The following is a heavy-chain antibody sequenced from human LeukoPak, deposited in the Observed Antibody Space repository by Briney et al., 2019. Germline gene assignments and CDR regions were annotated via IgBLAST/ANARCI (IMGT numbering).Heavy chain of an antibody. CDR1: GFTFSSYA. Sequence: PGGSLRLSCAASGFTFSSYAMSWVRQAPGKGREWVPAISGSGGSTYYADSVKGRFTISRDNTKNTLYLQMNSLRAEDTAVYYCAKGSRSGYYVVDYWGQGTLVTVSS. V-gene: IGHV3-23*01. CDR2: ISGSGGST. CDR3: AKGSRSGYYVVDY. J-gene: IGHJ4*02. D-gene: IGHD3-3*01.